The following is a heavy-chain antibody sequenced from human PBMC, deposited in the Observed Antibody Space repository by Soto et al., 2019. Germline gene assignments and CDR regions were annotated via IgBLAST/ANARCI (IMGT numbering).Heavy chain of an antibody. Sequence: PSETLSLTCAVYGGSFSGYYWSWIRQPPGKGLEWIGEINHSGSTNYNPSLKSRVTISVDTSKNQFSLKLSSVTAADTAVYYCAIRRRTNGYRGMYYYYSGMDVWGQGTTVTVSS. CDR1: GGSFSGYY. V-gene: IGHV4-34*01. D-gene: IGHD5-18*01. CDR3: AIRRRTNGYRGMYYYYSGMDV. J-gene: IGHJ6*02. CDR2: INHSGST.